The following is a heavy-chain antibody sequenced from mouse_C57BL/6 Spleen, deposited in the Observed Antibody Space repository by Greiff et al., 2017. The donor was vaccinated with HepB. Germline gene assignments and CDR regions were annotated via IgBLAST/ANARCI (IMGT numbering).Heavy chain of an antibody. D-gene: IGHD2-4*01. V-gene: IGHV1-82*01. CDR3: AREYDDEGIVG. CDR2: IYPGDGDT. CDR1: GYAFSSSW. Sequence: VKLQESGPELVKPGASVKISCKASGYAFSSSWMNWVKQRPGKGLEWIGRIYPGDGDTNYNGKFKGKATLTADKSSSTAYMQLSSLTSEDSAVYFGAREYDDEGIVGWGQGTLVPVSA. J-gene: IGHJ3*01.